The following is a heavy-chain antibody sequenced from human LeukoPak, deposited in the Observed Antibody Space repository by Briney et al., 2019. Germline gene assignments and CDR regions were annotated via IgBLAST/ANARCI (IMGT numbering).Heavy chain of an antibody. CDR2: IPHDGSLN. CDR3: VKVGTPYVSSYFDY. J-gene: IGHJ4*02. Sequence: GGSLRLSCAASGFTFSPYGMNWVRQAPGKGLDWLAVIPHDGSLNYYADSVTGRFTISRDNPRNMLYLQMNSLRADDTAVYYCVKVGTPYVSSYFDYWGQGTLVTVSS. V-gene: IGHV3-30*18. CDR1: GFTFSPYG. D-gene: IGHD6-6*01.